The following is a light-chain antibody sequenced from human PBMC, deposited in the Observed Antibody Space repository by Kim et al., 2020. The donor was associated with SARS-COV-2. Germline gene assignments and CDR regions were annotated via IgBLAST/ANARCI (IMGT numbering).Light chain of an antibody. CDR3: QQRDSWPPAVT. Sequence: SPGERATRSCRASQRIGTSLAWYQQRPGQAPRLLVYDASNRATGVPDRFSGSGSGTDFTLTISGLEPEDFSTYYCQQRDSWPPAVTFGGGTKLEI. CDR1: QRIGTS. CDR2: DAS. J-gene: IGKJ4*01. V-gene: IGKV3-11*01.